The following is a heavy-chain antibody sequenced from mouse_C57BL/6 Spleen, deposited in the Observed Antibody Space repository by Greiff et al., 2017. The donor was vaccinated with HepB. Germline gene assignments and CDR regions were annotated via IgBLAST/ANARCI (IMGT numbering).Heavy chain of an antibody. CDR1: GFSFTSYG. V-gene: IGHV2-2*01. Sequence: VKLMESGPGLVQPSQSLSITCTVSGFSFTSYGVHWVRQSPGKGLEWLGVIWSGGSTDYNAAFISRLSISKDNSKIQVFLIMNSLQADDTAIYYCARTVTRIDYAMDYWGQGTSVTVSS. CDR2: IWSGGST. D-gene: IGHD2-13*01. J-gene: IGHJ4*01. CDR3: ARTVTRIDYAMDY.